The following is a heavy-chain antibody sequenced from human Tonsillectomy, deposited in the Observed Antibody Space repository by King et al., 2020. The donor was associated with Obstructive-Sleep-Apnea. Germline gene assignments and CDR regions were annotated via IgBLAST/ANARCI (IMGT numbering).Heavy chain of an antibody. CDR1: GYNFTRFE. CDR3: ARGTRAFDS. CDR2: MNPNRGNT. J-gene: IGHJ4*02. Sequence: QLVQSGAEVKKPGASVKVSCKASGYNFTRFEIDWVRQATGQGLEWMGWMNPNRGNTGYAQKLQGRVTMTRNTSISTAYMELSSLRSDDTAVYYCARGTRAFDSWGQGTLVTVSS. V-gene: IGHV1-8*01.